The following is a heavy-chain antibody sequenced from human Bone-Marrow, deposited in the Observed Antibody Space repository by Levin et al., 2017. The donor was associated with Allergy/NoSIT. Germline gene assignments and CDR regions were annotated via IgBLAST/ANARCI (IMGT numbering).Heavy chain of an antibody. Sequence: TSSETLSLTCSVSGGSVSGYYWTWIRQTPGKGLEWIGYIFYTGSTNYNPSLKSRVTISADTSRNEVSLKLTSVTAADTAVYYCARNNYQLLYWGQGTLVTVSS. CDR3: ARNNYQLLY. CDR2: IFYTGST. J-gene: IGHJ4*02. D-gene: IGHD2-2*01. V-gene: IGHV4-59*02. CDR1: GGSVSGYY.